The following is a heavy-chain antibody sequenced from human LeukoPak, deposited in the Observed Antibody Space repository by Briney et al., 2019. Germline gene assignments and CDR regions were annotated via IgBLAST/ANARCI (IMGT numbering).Heavy chain of an antibody. V-gene: IGHV3-30*04. J-gene: IGHJ6*04. CDR1: GFTFSSYE. Sequence: GGSLRLSCAASGFTFSSYEMNWVRQAPGKGLEWVAVISYDGSNKYYADSVKGRFTISRDNSKNSLYLQMNSLRAEDTAVYYCAELGITMIGGVWGKGTTVTISS. CDR2: ISYDGSNK. D-gene: IGHD3-10*02. CDR3: AELGITMIGGV.